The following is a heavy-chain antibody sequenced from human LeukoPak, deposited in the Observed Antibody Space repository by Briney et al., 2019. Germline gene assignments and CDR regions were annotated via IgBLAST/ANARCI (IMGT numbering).Heavy chain of an antibody. CDR3: TTATPGLRYFDWPTDYFDY. D-gene: IGHD3-9*01. CDR1: GFTFSNAW. Sequence: GGSLRLSCAASGFTFSNAWMSWVRQARGKGLEWVGRIKSKTDGGTTDYAAPVKGRFTISRDDSKNTLYLQMNSLKTEDTAVYYCTTATPGLRYFDWPTDYFDYWGQGTLVTVSS. J-gene: IGHJ4*02. V-gene: IGHV3-15*01. CDR2: IKSKTDGGTT.